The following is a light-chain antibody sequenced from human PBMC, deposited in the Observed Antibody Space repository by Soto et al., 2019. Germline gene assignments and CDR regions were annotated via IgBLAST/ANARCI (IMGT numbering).Light chain of an antibody. CDR3: QQYTNWPIT. J-gene: IGKJ5*01. CDR2: DAS. V-gene: IGKV3-11*01. Sequence: EIVWTQSPGPMSLSPGERATLSCRASQSVSSYLAWYQQKPGQAPRLLIYDASSRATGIPDRFSGSGSGTDFTLTISSVQPEDVAIYYCQQYTNWPITFGQGTRLEI. CDR1: QSVSSY.